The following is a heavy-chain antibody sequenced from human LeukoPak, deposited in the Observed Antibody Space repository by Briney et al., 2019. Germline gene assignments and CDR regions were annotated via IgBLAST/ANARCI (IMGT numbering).Heavy chain of an antibody. J-gene: IGHJ4*02. CDR3: ARVGVEYCSSTSCPAFFDY. V-gene: IGHV3-20*04. CDR1: GVIFDDYG. Sequence: GGSLRLSCAAYGVIFDDYGRSWVRQGPGKGLEWVCAINWSGGSTAYANSVKGRFTISRDHAKNSLYLQMNSLRAEDTALYYCARVGVEYCSSTSCPAFFDYWGQGTLVTVSS. CDR2: INWSGGST. D-gene: IGHD2-2*01.